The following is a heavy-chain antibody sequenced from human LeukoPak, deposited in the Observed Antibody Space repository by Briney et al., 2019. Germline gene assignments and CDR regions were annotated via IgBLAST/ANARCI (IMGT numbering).Heavy chain of an antibody. CDR1: GSTFSNYY. D-gene: IGHD2-15*01. CDR2: INPSGVNT. V-gene: IGHV1-46*01. CDR3: ARYSSTVHGFYHYYMDV. Sequence: ASVKISCKASGSTFSNYYIHLVRQAPGQGLEWTGVINPSGVNTGYAQKFQGRLTMTRDTSTSTVYMDLRTLRSEDTAWYYCARYSSTVHGFYHYYMDVWGKGTTVTVSS. J-gene: IGHJ6*03.